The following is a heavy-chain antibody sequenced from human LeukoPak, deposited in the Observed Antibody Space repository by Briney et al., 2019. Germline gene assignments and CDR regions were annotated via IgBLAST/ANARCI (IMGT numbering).Heavy chain of an antibody. CDR3: AKDITIFGAGDFDY. D-gene: IGHD3-3*01. J-gene: IGHJ4*02. CDR1: GFTFSSYA. Sequence: GGSLRLSCAASGFTFSSYAMSWVRQAPGKGLEWVSAISGSGGSTYYADSVKGRFTISRDNSKNTLHLQMNSLRAEDTAVYYCAKDITIFGAGDFDYWGQGTLVTVSS. V-gene: IGHV3-23*01. CDR2: ISGSGGST.